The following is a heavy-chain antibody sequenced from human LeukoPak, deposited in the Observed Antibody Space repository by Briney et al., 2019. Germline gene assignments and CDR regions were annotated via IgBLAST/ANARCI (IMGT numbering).Heavy chain of an antibody. Sequence: PSQTLSLTCTVSGDSMTRGGYYWSWVRQHPGKGLEWVGFIYHSGTTFYNPSLESRATISGDTSQNQFSLKLTSVTAADTAVYYCARAVDYRNYFDYWGQGTLVTVSS. CDR3: ARAVDYRNYFDY. V-gene: IGHV4-31*03. CDR2: IYHSGTT. D-gene: IGHD4-11*01. J-gene: IGHJ4*02. CDR1: GDSMTRGGYY.